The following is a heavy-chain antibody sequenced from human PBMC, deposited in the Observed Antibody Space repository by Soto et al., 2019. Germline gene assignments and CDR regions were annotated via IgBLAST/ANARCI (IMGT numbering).Heavy chain of an antibody. Sequence: QITLKESGPTLVKPTQTLTLTCTFSGFSLSTSGVGVGWIRQPPGKALEWLALIYWDDDTRYSPSLKSRLTITKDTSKNHVVLTMTNMDPVDTATYYCAHVYGGYDNFDYWGQGTLVTVSS. CDR2: IYWDDDT. CDR3: AHVYGGYDNFDY. J-gene: IGHJ4*02. V-gene: IGHV2-5*02. CDR1: GFSLSTSGVG. D-gene: IGHD5-12*01.